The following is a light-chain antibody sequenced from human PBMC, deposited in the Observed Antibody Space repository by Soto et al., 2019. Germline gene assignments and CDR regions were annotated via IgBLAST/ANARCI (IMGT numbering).Light chain of an antibody. CDR2: GVS. CDR3: QQYVGSPLT. V-gene: IGKV3-20*01. J-gene: IGKJ4*01. Sequence: EVVMTQSPATLSVSPGERATVSCRASQSVSSSLAWYRQKPGQVPRLLIYGVSSRATGIPDRFSGSGSGTDFTLTISRLEPEDFAVYYCQQYVGSPLTFGGGTKV. CDR1: QSVSSS.